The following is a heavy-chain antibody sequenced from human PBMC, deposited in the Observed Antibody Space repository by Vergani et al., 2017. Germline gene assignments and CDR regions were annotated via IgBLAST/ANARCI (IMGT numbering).Heavy chain of an antibody. D-gene: IGHD4-17*01. CDR2: ISAYNGNT. CDR3: AGDADYGDYGEYWFDP. CDR1: GYTFTSYG. J-gene: IGHJ5*02. Sequence: QVQLVQSGAEVKKPGASVKVSCKASGYTFTSYGISWVRQAPGQGLEWMGWISAYNGNTNYAQKLQGRVTMTTDTYTSTAYMELRSLRSDDTAVYYCAGDADYGDYGEYWFDPWGQGTLVTVSS. V-gene: IGHV1-18*01.